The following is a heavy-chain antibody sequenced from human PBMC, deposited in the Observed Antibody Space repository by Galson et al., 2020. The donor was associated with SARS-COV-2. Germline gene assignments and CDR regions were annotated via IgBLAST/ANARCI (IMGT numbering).Heavy chain of an antibody. Sequence: SETLSLTCTVSGGSISSSSYYWGWIRQPPGKGLEWIGSIYYSGSTYYNPSLKSRVTISVDTSKNQFSLKLSSVTAADTAVYYCARRECSSTSCHWGMDVWGQGTTVTVSS. CDR1: GGSISSSSYY. CDR3: ARRECSSTSCHWGMDV. J-gene: IGHJ6*02. V-gene: IGHV4-39*01. D-gene: IGHD2-2*01. CDR2: IYYSGST.